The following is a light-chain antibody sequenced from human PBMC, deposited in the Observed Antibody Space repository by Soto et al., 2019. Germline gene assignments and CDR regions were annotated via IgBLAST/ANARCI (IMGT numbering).Light chain of an antibody. CDR1: SSNIGSNT. V-gene: IGLV1-44*01. Sequence: QSVLTQPPSASGTPGQRVTISCSGSSSNIGSNTVNWYQQLPGTAHKLLIYSNNQRPSGVPDRFSGSKSGTSASLAISGLQSEDEADYYCAAWDDSLNGVLLGGGTTLTVL. CDR2: SNN. CDR3: AAWDDSLNGVL. J-gene: IGLJ2*01.